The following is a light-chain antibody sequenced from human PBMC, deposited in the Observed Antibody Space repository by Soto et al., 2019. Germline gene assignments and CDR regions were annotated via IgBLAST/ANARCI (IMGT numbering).Light chain of an antibody. J-gene: IGKJ5*01. CDR1: QSVSNF. V-gene: IGKV3-11*01. Sequence: EIVLTQSPATLSLSPGERATLSCRASQSVSNFLAWYQQKPGQAPRLLIYDASNRATGIPVRFSGSGSGTDFTLTISSLAPEDFGLYYCQQRSDWFTFGQGTRLEIK. CDR2: DAS. CDR3: QQRSDWFT.